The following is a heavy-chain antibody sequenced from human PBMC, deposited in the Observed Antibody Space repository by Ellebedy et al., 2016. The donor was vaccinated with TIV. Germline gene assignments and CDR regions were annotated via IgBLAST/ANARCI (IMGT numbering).Heavy chain of an antibody. V-gene: IGHV1-2*02. CDR3: ARKSAPPASDGTLPPIGPINWFDP. D-gene: IGHD1-14*01. CDR2: INPNSGVT. J-gene: IGHJ5*02. Sequence: AASVKVSCKASGYTFSGHYMHWARQAPGQGLEWIGWINPNSGVTNTSLKFQGKGTMTADASVSTVYMELSGLRFDDTAINYCARKSAPPASDGTLPPIGPINWFDPWGQGTLVTVAS. CDR1: GYTFSGHY.